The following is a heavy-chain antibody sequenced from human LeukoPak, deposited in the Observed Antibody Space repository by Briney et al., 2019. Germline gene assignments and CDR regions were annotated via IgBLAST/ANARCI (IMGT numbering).Heavy chain of an antibody. Sequence: ASVKVSCKASGYTFTGYYMHWVRQAPGQGLEWMGWINPNSGGTNYAQKFQGRVTMTRDTSISTAYMELSRLRSDDTAVYYCARVRSNYHCGGDCYSGPFDYWGQGTLVTVSS. CDR2: INPNSGGT. D-gene: IGHD2-21*02. V-gene: IGHV1-2*02. CDR1: GYTFTGYY. CDR3: ARVRSNYHCGGDCYSGPFDY. J-gene: IGHJ4*02.